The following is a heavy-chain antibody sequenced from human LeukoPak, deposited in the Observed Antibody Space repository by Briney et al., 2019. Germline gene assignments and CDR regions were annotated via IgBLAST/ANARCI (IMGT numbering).Heavy chain of an antibody. CDR2: IYYSGCT. D-gene: IGHD3-9*01. J-gene: IGHJ3*02. V-gene: IGHV4-59*12. CDR1: VGSISSYY. CDR3: ARSIPPGYFDWFDAFDI. Sequence: PSETLSLTCTVSVGSISSYYWSWIRQPPGKGLEWIGYIYYSGCTNYNPSLKSRVTISVDQSKNQFSLKLSSVTAGDTAVYYCARSIPPGYFDWFDAFDIWGQGTMVTVSS.